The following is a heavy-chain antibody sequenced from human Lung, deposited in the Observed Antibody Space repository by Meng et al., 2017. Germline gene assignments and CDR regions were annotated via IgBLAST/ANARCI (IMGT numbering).Heavy chain of an antibody. J-gene: IGHJ5*02. CDR2: IYHSGRT. CDR3: VRGGQDQAYYDFWSGPFDP. D-gene: IGHD3-3*01. V-gene: IGHV4-4*02. Sequence: QVQLPESGPGLVKPSGTLSPPCAVFGGSISSRNWWSWGRQSPGKGLEWIGEIYHSGRTNYNPSLESRVTISLDKSQNHFSLKVKSVTAADTAVYYCVRGGQDQAYYDFWSGPFDPWGQGTLVTVSS. CDR1: GGSISSRNW.